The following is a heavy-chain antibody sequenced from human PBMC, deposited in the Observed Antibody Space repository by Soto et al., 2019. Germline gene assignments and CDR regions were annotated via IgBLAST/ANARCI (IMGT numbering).Heavy chain of an antibody. J-gene: IGHJ5*02. D-gene: IGHD3-22*01. Sequence: SETLSLTCTVSGGSISSGDYYWSWLRQPPGKGLEWIGYIYYSGSTYYNPSLKSRVTISVDTSKNQFSLKLSSVTAADTAVYYCARGFAYYYDSSGYSWGQGALVTVSS. V-gene: IGHV4-30-4*01. CDR2: IYYSGST. CDR1: GGSISSGDYY. CDR3: ARGFAYYYDSSGYS.